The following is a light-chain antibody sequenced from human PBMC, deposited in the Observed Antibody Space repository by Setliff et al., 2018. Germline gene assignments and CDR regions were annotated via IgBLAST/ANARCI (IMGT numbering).Light chain of an antibody. Sequence: LTQAASVSGSPGQSITISCTGTSSDIGVYDYVSWYQQHPGKAPKLMIYDVSRRPSGVSNRFSGSKSGNTASPTISGLQPEDEADYYCSSYITSSTPPHVFGAGTKVTVL. CDR3: SSYITSSTPPHV. CDR2: DVS. CDR1: SSDIGVYDY. J-gene: IGLJ1*01. V-gene: IGLV2-14*03.